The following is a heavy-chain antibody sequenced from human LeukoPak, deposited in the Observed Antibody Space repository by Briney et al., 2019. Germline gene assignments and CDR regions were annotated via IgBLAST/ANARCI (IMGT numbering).Heavy chain of an antibody. V-gene: IGHV3-7*01. Sequence: PGGSLRLSCAASGFTFSSYWMSWVRQAPWKGLEWVANIKQDGSEKYYVDSVKGRFTISRDNAKNSLYLQMNSLRAEDTAVYYCARAAEQQLVRESAFDIWGQGTMVTVSS. CDR1: GFTFSSYW. J-gene: IGHJ3*02. D-gene: IGHD6-13*01. CDR2: IKQDGSEK. CDR3: ARAAEQQLVRESAFDI.